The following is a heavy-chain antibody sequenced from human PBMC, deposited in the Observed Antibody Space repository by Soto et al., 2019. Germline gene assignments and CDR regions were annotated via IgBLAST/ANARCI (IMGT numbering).Heavy chain of an antibody. CDR2: ISSSSSYI. Sequence: GGSLRLSCAASGFTFSSYSMNWVRQAPGKGLEWVSSISSSSSYIYYADSVKGRFTISRDNAKNSLYLQMNSLRAEDTAVYYCARDKTGEAFDCGGQGTMVTVPS. CDR3: ARDKTGEAFDC. J-gene: IGHJ3*01. V-gene: IGHV3-21*01. D-gene: IGHD7-27*01. CDR1: GFTFSSYS.